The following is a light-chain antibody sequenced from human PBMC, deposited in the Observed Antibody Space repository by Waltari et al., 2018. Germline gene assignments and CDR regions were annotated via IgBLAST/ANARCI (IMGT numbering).Light chain of an antibody. CDR2: AAS. CDR3: QQYHSYPLT. J-gene: IGKJ4*01. Sequence: DIQMTQSPSSLSASVGDRVTITCRASQAISNYVAWFQQKPGKAPKSLIHAASSLQSGVPSQFSGSGSGTDFTLTISSLQPEDFATYYCQQYHSYPLTFGGGTKVEIK. CDR1: QAISNY. V-gene: IGKV1-16*02.